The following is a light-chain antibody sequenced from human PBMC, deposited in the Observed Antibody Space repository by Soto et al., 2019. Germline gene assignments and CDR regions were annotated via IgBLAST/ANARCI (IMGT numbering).Light chain of an antibody. J-gene: IGKJ1*01. CDR1: QTVSDNS. Sequence: EIVLTQFPGTLSLSPGERATLSCRASQTVSDNSLAWYQQKVGRAPRALIYGASSRATGIPDRFSGSGSGTDFTLTISRLEPEDFAVYYCEQYGSSPRTFGQGTKVDIK. V-gene: IGKV3-20*01. CDR3: EQYGSSPRT. CDR2: GAS.